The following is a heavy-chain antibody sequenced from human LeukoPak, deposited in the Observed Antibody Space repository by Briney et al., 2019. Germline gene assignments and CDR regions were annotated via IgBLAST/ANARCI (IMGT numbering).Heavy chain of an antibody. J-gene: IGHJ4*02. D-gene: IGHD3-22*01. V-gene: IGHV3-23*01. CDR3: AKGGYYYDSSGYASRGYYFDY. CDR1: GLTFSSYA. CDR2: ISGRGTST. Sequence: GGSLRLSCAASGLTFSSYAMSWVRQAPGKGLEWVSAISGRGTSTYLTDSVRGRFTISRDNSKNTLYLQMNSLRAEDMAVYYCAKGGYYYDSSGYASRGYYFDYWGQGTLVTVSS.